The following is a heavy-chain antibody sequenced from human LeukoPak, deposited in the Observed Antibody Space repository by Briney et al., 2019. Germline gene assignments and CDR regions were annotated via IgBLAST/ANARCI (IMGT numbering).Heavy chain of an antibody. V-gene: IGHV4-4*07. Sequence: SETLSLTCTVSGGFISSYYWSWIRQPAGKGLEWIGRIYTSGSTNYNPSLKSRVTMSVDTSKNQFSLKLSSVTAADTAVYYCARVAVPAAIPEYSGYDYYYFDYWGQGTLVTVSS. CDR1: GGFISSYY. D-gene: IGHD5-12*01. CDR2: IYTSGST. J-gene: IGHJ4*02. CDR3: ARVAVPAAIPEYSGYDYYYFDY.